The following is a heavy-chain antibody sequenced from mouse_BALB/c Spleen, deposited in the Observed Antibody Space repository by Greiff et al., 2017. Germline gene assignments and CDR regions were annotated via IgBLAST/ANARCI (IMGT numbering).Heavy chain of an antibody. CDR3: ARDNYDAGFAY. J-gene: IGHJ3*01. CDR2: IRNKANGYTT. Sequence: EVQVVESGGGLVQPGGSLRLSCATSGFTFTDYYMSWVRQPPGKALEWLGFIRNKANGYTTEYSASLKGRFTISRDNSKSILYLQMNTLRAEDSATYYCARDNYDAGFAYWGQGTLVTVSA. D-gene: IGHD2-4*01. V-gene: IGHV7-3*02. CDR1: GFTFTDYY.